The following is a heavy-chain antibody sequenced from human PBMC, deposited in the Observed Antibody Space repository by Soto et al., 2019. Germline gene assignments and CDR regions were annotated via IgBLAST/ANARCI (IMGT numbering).Heavy chain of an antibody. CDR2: IYHSGST. J-gene: IGHJ4*02. D-gene: IGHD3-3*01. CDR1: GGSISSSNW. Sequence: PSETLSLTCAVSGGSISSSNWWSWVRQPPGKGLEWIGEIYHSGSTNYNPSLKSRVTISVDKSKNQFSLKLSSVTAADTAVYYCARVCYNRSGITIFGVVSPYWYFDYWGQGTLVTVSS. CDR3: ARVCYNRSGITIFGVVSPYWYFDY. V-gene: IGHV4-4*02.